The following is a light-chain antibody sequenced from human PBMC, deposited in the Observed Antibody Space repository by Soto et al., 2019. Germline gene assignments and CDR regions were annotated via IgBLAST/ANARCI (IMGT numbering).Light chain of an antibody. V-gene: IGKV1-39*01. CDR3: QQTYTSPRT. CDR2: AAS. Sequence: DIQMTQSPSSLSASVGDRVTITCRASQSISNYLNWYQQKPGKAPKLLIYAASTLQSGVPSSFIGSGSGTDFTLTISSLQPEDFATYYCQQTYTSPRTFGPGTKVDI. CDR1: QSISNY. J-gene: IGKJ3*01.